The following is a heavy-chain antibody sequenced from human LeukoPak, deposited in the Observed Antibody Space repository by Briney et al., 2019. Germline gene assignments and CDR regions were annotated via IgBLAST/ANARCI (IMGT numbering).Heavy chain of an antibody. V-gene: IGHV1-2*02. CDR3: ARDRNGDHYFDY. Sequence: ATVKVSCKGSGCTFTGYYMHWVRQAPGQGLEWMGSISPTSTGANHAQKFQGRVTMTRDTSIGTAYMELSSLRSDDTAVYYCARDRNGDHYFDYWGPGTLVSVSS. J-gene: IGHJ4*02. D-gene: IGHD4-17*01. CDR2: ISPTSTGA. CDR1: GCTFTGYY.